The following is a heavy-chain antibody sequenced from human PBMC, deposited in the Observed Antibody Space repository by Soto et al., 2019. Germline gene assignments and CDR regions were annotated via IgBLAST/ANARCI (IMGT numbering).Heavy chain of an antibody. CDR3: ARRLTAYYYGMDV. Sequence: PXESVTISGKGSGYSFTSYWIGWVRQMPGKGLEWMGIIYPGDSDTRYSPSFQGQVTISADKSISTAYLQWSSLKASDTAMYYCARRLTAYYYGMDVWGQGTTVTVSS. CDR2: IYPGDSDT. CDR1: GYSFTSYW. V-gene: IGHV5-51*01. J-gene: IGHJ6*02.